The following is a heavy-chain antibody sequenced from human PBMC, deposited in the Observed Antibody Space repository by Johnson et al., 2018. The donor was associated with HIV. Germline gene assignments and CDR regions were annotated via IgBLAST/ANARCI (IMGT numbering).Heavy chain of an antibody. D-gene: IGHD6-13*01. CDR3: AKVVGLAATGWDAFDI. V-gene: IGHV3-33*06. CDR2: IWYDGSNK. Sequence: QVQLVESGGGVVQPGRSLRLSCAASGFTFDTYGMHWVRQAPGKGLEWVAVIWYDGSNKYYADSVKGRFTISRDNSKNTLYLQMNSLRAEATAVYYCAKVVGLAATGWDAFDIWGQGTMVTVSS. CDR1: GFTFDTYG. J-gene: IGHJ3*02.